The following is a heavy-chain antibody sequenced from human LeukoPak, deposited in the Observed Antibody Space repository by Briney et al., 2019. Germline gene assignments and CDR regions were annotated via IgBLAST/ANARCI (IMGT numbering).Heavy chain of an antibody. Sequence: ASVKVSCKASGYTFTSYYMHWVRQAPGQGLEWMGIINPSGGSTSYAQKFQGRVTMTRDTSTSTVYMELSSLGSEDTAVYYCARVLYSKGYFDYWGQGTLVTVSS. CDR3: ARVLYSKGYFDY. V-gene: IGHV1-46*01. CDR1: GYTFTSYY. D-gene: IGHD4-11*01. CDR2: INPSGGST. J-gene: IGHJ4*02.